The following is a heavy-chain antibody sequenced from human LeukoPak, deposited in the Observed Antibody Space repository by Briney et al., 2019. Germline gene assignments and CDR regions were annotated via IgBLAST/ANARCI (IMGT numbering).Heavy chain of an antibody. CDR2: IRPDGSDE. D-gene: IGHD1/OR15-1a*01. Sequence: GAPLRLSCAASGFTFSSYSMNWVRQAPGKGLEWVANIRPDGSDEYHVDSVKGRFTISRDNAKNSLYLQMNSLRAEDTAVYYCAREGTDYWGQGTLVTVSS. CDR3: AREGTDY. CDR1: GFTFSSYS. V-gene: IGHV3-7*01. J-gene: IGHJ4*02.